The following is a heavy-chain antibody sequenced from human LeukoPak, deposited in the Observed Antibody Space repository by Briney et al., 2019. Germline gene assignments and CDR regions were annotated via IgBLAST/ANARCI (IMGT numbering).Heavy chain of an antibody. J-gene: IGHJ4*02. CDR3: AREGDSAGWYRPAFRLLDY. D-gene: IGHD6-19*01. Sequence: GASVKVSCKTSGYTFTSYGLYWVRQAPGQGLEWMGWISGYNAETNYARKFQGRVTMPTDTSTTTAYMELTSLTSDDTALYYCAREGDSAGWYRPAFRLLDYWGQGTMVTVSS. CDR2: ISGYNAET. V-gene: IGHV1-18*01. CDR1: GYTFTSYG.